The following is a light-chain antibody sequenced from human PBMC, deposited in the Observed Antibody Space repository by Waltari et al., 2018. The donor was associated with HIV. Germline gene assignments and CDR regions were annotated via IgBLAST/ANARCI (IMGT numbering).Light chain of an antibody. V-gene: IGLV1-40*01. Sequence: QSVLTQPPSLSGAPGQTVTISCTGTCSKIGAAYHVHWYQQLPGTDPKLLIYGNTIRPSGVPDRFSGSKSGTSASLAITGLQADDEADYYCQSYDSSLSAWVFGGGTKLTVL. CDR1: CSKIGAAYH. CDR3: QSYDSSLSAWV. J-gene: IGLJ3*02. CDR2: GNT.